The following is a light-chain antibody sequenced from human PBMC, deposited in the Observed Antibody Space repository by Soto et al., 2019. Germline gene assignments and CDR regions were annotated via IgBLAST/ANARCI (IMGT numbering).Light chain of an antibody. Sequence: QSVLTQPASVSGSPGQSITISCTGTSSDVGGYNSVSWYQQHPNKAPKLVIYEVSNRPSGVSNRFSGSKSDNTASLTISGLQAEDEADYYCNSYTSNSTLYVFGTGTKVTVL. CDR3: NSYTSNSTLYV. CDR1: SSDVGGYNS. V-gene: IGLV2-14*01. CDR2: EVS. J-gene: IGLJ1*01.